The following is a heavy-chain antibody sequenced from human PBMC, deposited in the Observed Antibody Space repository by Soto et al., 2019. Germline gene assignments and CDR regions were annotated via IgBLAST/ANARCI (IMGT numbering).Heavy chain of an antibody. Sequence: HPGGSLRLSCAASGFTFSSYSMNWVRQAPGKGLEWVSYISSSSSTIYYADSVKGRFTISRDNAKNSLYLQMNSLRAEDTAVYYCARPYSGYDFDIWGQGTMVTVSS. CDR3: ARPYSGYDFDI. V-gene: IGHV3-48*01. CDR1: GFTFSSYS. CDR2: ISSSSSTI. J-gene: IGHJ3*02. D-gene: IGHD5-12*01.